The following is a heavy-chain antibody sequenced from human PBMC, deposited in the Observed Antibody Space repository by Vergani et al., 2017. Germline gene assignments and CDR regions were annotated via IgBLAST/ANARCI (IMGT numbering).Heavy chain of an antibody. D-gene: IGHD1-1*01. Sequence: LEESGGGSVKPGGSLRLSCAASGFKFSHHYMSWIRQAPGKGLEWVSHISPGASTVSYTDSVTGRFTVSRDNDNNSLTLDMTTLRVEDTAVYYCVKNPVISTTRHYCAMDGWGQGTTVTVSS. J-gene: IGHJ6*02. CDR1: GFKFSHHY. CDR3: VKNPVISTTRHYCAMDG. V-gene: IGHV3-11*04. CDR2: ISPGASTV.